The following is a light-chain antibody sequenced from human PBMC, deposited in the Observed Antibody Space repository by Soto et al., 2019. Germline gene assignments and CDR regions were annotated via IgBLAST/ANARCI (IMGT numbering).Light chain of an antibody. CDR1: QNVFNN. J-gene: IGKJ4*01. V-gene: IGKV3-15*01. Sequence: EIVVTQSPVTLSVSPGETATLSCRASQNVFNNLAWYQVKPGQAPRLLIYGASTRATGIPVRFSGSGSGTDFTLTIHSLQSEDFAVYYCQQYNQWLTFGGGTKWIS. CDR3: QQYNQWLT. CDR2: GAS.